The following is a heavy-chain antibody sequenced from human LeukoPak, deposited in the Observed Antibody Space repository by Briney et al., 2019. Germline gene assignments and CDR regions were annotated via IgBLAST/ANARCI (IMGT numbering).Heavy chain of an antibody. CDR1: GDSISSGYH. V-gene: IGHV4-38-2*02. CDR2: IYHSGST. J-gene: IGHJ4*02. Sequence: SETLSLTCTVSGDSISSGYHWGWIRQPPGKGLEWIGCIYHSGSTYYNPSLKSRLTISVDTSKNQFSLKLSSVTAADTAVYYCARVNWVNDYWGQGTLVTVSS. CDR3: ARVNWVNDY. D-gene: IGHD7-27*01.